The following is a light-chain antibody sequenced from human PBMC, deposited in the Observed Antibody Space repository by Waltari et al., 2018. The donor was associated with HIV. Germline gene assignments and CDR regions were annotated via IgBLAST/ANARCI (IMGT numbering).Light chain of an antibody. CDR2: WTS. CDR1: QSLLSSSNHKKS. J-gene: IGKJ2*01. CDR3: QQYYSSPYT. V-gene: IGKV4-1*01. Sequence: DIVMTQSPDSLAVSLGERATSNCKSSQSLLSSSNHKKSVAWYQQKPGQPPTLLIYWTSPRNSGVPDRFSGSGSVTDFTLTISSLQAEDVAVYYCQQYYSSPYTFGQGTKLGIK.